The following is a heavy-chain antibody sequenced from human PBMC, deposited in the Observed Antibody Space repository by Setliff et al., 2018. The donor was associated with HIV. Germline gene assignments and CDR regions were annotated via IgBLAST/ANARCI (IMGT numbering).Heavy chain of an antibody. Sequence: GPSVKVSCKASGYTFTDYSIHWVRQAPGQGLEWMGWYTPNSGGTNYAQKFQGRVTMAGDTSIGTAFMEVTRLSSDDTAVYYCARRGYSGYGTYDNWGQGTLVTVSS. CDR1: GYTFTDYS. V-gene: IGHV1-2*02. D-gene: IGHD5-12*01. CDR3: ARRGYSGYGTYDN. J-gene: IGHJ4*02. CDR2: YTPNSGGT.